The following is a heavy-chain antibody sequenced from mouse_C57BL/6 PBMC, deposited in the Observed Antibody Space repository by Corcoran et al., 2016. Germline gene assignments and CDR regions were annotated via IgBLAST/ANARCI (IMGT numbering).Heavy chain of an antibody. CDR3: ARWDGYDAMDY. CDR2: INTYSGVP. D-gene: IGHD2-3*01. Sequence: QIQLVQSGPELKKPGETVKISCKASGYTFTTYGMSWVKQAPGKGLKWMGWINTYSGVPTYADDFKGRFAFSLETSASTAYLQINNLKNEDTATYFCARWDGYDAMDYWGQGTSVTVSS. J-gene: IGHJ4*01. V-gene: IGHV9-3*01. CDR1: GYTFTTYG.